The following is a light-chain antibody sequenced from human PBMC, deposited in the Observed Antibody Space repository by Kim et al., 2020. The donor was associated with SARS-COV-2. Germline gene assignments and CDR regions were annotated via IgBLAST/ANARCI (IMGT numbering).Light chain of an antibody. J-gene: IGLJ2*01. Sequence: HSVTRSCTAPSSAVGGCICGSGYHRHPGKPPKLMIYDVSNRPSGVSNRFSGSKSGNTASLTISGLQAEDEADYYCSSYTSSSTLVFGGGTQLTVL. CDR2: DVS. CDR3: SSYTSSSTLV. CDR1: SSAVGGCIC. V-gene: IGLV2-14*03.